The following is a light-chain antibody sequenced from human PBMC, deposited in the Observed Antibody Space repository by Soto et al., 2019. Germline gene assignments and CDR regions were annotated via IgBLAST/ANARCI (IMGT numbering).Light chain of an antibody. CDR3: QQRRT. CDR1: QSVSNNY. Sequence: EIVLTQSPGTLSLSPGGRATLSCRASQSVSNNYLAWYQQKPGQAPRLLIYGASNRATGIPDRFSGSGSGTDFTLTISSLEPEDFAVYYCQQRRTFGQGTKVDIK. V-gene: IGKV3D-20*02. CDR2: GAS. J-gene: IGKJ1*01.